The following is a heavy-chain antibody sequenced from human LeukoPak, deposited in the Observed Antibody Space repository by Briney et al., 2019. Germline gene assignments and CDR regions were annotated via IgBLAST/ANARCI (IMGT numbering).Heavy chain of an antibody. CDR1: GFSINDNGVA. D-gene: IGHD3-3*01. CDR3: AHRPPLQLGFWSPSPHPPNFDV. CDR2: IYWDDDK. Sequence: SGPTLVKPTQTLTLTCTFSGFSINDNGVAVGWIRQPPGKALEWLALIYWDDDKRYNPSLESRLTITKGTSENQVVLSLTAIDPVDTGTYYCAHRPPLQLGFWSPSPHPPNFDVWGQGFLVSVSS. J-gene: IGHJ4*02. V-gene: IGHV2-5*02.